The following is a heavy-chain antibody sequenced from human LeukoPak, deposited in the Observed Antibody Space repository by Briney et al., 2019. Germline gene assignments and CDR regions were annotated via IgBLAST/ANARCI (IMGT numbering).Heavy chain of an antibody. CDR2: INPNGGGT. Sequence: ASVKVSCKASGYTFTGYYMHWVRQAPGRGLEWMGWINPNGGGTNYAQKFQGRVTMTRDTSISTAYMELSRLGSDDTAVYYCARGGGDFWSGWLDAFDIWGQGTMVTVSS. V-gene: IGHV1-2*02. D-gene: IGHD3-3*01. CDR1: GYTFTGYY. CDR3: ARGGGDFWSGWLDAFDI. J-gene: IGHJ3*02.